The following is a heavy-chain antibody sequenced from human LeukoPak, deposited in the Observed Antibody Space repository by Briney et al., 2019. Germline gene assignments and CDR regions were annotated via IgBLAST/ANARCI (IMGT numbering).Heavy chain of an antibody. V-gene: IGHV3-64*01. J-gene: IGHJ4*02. CDR1: GFTFSSYA. Sequence: GGSLRLSCAASGFTFSSYAMHWVRQAPGKGPEYVSAISSNGGSTYYANSVKGRFTISRDNSKNTLYLQMGSLRAEDMAVYYCARSAAHPYYFDYWGQGTLVTVSS. D-gene: IGHD6-6*01. CDR2: ISSNGGST. CDR3: ARSAAHPYYFDY.